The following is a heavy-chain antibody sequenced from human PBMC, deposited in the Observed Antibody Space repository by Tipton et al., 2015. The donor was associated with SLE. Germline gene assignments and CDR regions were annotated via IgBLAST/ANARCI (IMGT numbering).Heavy chain of an antibody. Sequence: TLSLTCSVSGGSMTGSYWSWVRQPPGRELEWIGSIYYSGDTHYNPSLNSRVTMSADTSKNQFSLRLSSVTTADTAVYYCARGARGNSYGSDEDFDYWGQGTLVTVSS. CDR2: IYYSGDT. D-gene: IGHD5-18*01. V-gene: IGHV4-59*01. J-gene: IGHJ4*02. CDR1: GGSMTGSY. CDR3: ARGARGNSYGSDEDFDY.